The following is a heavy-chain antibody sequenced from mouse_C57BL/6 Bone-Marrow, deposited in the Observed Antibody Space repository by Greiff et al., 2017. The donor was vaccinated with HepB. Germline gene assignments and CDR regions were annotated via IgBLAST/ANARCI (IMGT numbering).Heavy chain of an antibody. CDR1: GFTFSSYG. V-gene: IGHV5-6*01. Sequence: EVKLQESGGDLVKPGGSLKLSCAASGFTFSSYGMSWVRQTPDKRLEWVATISSGGSYTYYPDSVKGRFTISRDNAKNTLYLQMSSLKSEDTAMYYCARHSIYYYGSSSAWFAYWGQGTLVTVSA. CDR2: ISSGGSYT. CDR3: ARHSIYYYGSSSAWFAY. J-gene: IGHJ3*01. D-gene: IGHD1-1*01.